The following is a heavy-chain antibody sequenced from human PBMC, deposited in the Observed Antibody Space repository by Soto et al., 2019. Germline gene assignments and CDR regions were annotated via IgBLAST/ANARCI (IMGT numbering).Heavy chain of an antibody. CDR3: ARDVSSSLVPAAMRLSGDLDY. D-gene: IGHD2-2*01. J-gene: IGHJ4*02. CDR2: ISSSSSSI. Sequence: PGGSLRLSCAASGFTFSSYSMNWVRQAPGKGLEWVSSISSSSSSIYYADSLKGRFTISRDNAKNSLYLQMNSLRAEDTAVYYCARDVSSSLVPAAMRLSGDLDYWGQGTLVTVSS. CDR1: GFTFSSYS. V-gene: IGHV3-21*01.